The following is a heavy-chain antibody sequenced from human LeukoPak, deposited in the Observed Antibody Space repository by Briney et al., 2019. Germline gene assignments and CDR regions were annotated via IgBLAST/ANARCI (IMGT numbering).Heavy chain of an antibody. CDR1: GGSISSYY. CDR3: ARQNPAAEGQGLDH. J-gene: IGHJ4*02. V-gene: IGHV4-59*08. D-gene: IGHD6-13*01. CDR2: IYHTGTT. Sequence: KTSETLSLTCTVPGGSISSYYWSWVRQPPGKGRDWIGYIYHTGTTNYNPSLKSRVNMSVDTSKNPFSLKLSSVTAADTALYCCARQNPAAEGQGLDHWGQGALVTVSS.